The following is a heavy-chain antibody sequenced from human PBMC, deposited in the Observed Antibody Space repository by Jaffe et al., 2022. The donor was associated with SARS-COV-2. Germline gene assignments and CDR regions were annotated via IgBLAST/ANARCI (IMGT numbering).Heavy chain of an antibody. J-gene: IGHJ4*02. V-gene: IGHV3-23*01. CDR1: GFTFSSYA. CDR3: ATRPPILGYCSSTSCPDQGY. CDR2: ISGSGGST. D-gene: IGHD2-2*01. Sequence: EVQLLESGGGLVQPGGSLRLSCAASGFTFSSYAMSWVRQAPGKGLEWVSAISGSGGSTYYADSVKGRFTISRDNSKNTLYLQMNSLRAEDTAVYYCATRPPILGYCSSTSCPDQGYWGQGTLVTVSS.